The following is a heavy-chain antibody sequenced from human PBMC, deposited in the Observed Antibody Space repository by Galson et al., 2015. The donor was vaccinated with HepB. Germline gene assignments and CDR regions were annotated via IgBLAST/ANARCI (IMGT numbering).Heavy chain of an antibody. D-gene: IGHD3-16*01. CDR1: GFTFGTYW. CDR2: LKQDGSEK. Sequence: SLRLSCAASGFTFGTYWMSWVRQAPGKGLEWVASLKQDGSEKYYVDSVKGRFIISRDNAKNLVYLQMNSLRVEDTAMYYCARFISAWGRDNFGQWGRGTLVTVSS. V-gene: IGHV3-7*01. J-gene: IGHJ4*02. CDR3: ARFISAWGRDNFGQ.